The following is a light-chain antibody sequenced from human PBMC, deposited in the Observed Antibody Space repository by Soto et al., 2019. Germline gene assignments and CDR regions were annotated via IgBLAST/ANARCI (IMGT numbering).Light chain of an antibody. V-gene: IGKV3-20*01. CDR3: QQYGSSGT. J-gene: IGKJ1*01. CDR1: QSVSSSH. Sequence: EIVLTQSPGTLSLSPGERATLSCRASQSVSSSHLAWYQHKPGQAPRLLIYAASSRATGSPDRFSGGGSGTDFTLTISRLEPEDFAVYYCQQYGSSGTFGQGNKVDIK. CDR2: AAS.